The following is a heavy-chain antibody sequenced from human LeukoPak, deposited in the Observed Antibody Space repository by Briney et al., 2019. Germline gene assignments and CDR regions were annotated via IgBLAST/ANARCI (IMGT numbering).Heavy chain of an antibody. CDR1: GLTFSSHS. J-gene: IGHJ4*02. CDR2: IDGSSNTI. CDR3: ADNLSW. V-gene: IGHV3-48*04. D-gene: IGHD1-1*01. Sequence: GGSLRLSCAASGLTFSSHSMNWVRQAPGKGLEWISYIDGSSNTIYYADSVKGRFTISRDNAKNSLYLQMNSLRAEDTAVYYCADNLSWWGQGTLVTVSS.